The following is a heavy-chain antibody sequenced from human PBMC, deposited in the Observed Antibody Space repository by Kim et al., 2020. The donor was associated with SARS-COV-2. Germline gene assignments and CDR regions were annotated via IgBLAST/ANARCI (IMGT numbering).Heavy chain of an antibody. CDR2: INPSGGST. D-gene: IGHD3-22*01. V-gene: IGHV1-46*01. CDR3: ARPDFFDTSGPPGN. Sequence: ASVKVSCKASGYTFTSYYMHWVRQAPGQGLEWMGVINPSGGSTIYAQKFQGRVTMTRDTSTSTVYMEVSSLTSEDTAVYYCARPDFFDTSGPPGNWGQGTLVTVSS. CDR1: GYTFTSYY. J-gene: IGHJ4*02.